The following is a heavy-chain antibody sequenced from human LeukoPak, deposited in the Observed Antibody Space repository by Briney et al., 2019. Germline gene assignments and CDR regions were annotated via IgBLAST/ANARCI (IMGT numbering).Heavy chain of an antibody. V-gene: IGHV3-21*01. J-gene: IGHJ3*02. Sequence: PGGSLRLSCAASGFIFSSYSINWVRQDPGKGLEWVSCISSSSSYIYYADSVKGRFTISRDNAKNYMYLQMKSLRAEDTAVYYCAREYYYDSRAPGAFDIWGQGTMVTVSS. D-gene: IGHD3-22*01. CDR2: ISSSSSYI. CDR1: GFIFSSYS. CDR3: AREYYYDSRAPGAFDI.